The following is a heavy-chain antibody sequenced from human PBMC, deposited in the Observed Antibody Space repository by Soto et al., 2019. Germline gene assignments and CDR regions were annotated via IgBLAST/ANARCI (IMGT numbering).Heavy chain of an antibody. Sequence: EVQLVESGGGLVQPGGSLRLSCAASGFTVSSYHMSWVRQAPGKGLEWVSVLYSAGSADFADSVKGRFTISRDNSKNTLYLQMSSLRAEDTAVYYCARVHSGSYHYLDYWGQGTLVTVSS. CDR2: LYSAGSA. D-gene: IGHD6-13*01. CDR1: GFTVSSYH. CDR3: ARVHSGSYHYLDY. V-gene: IGHV3-66*01. J-gene: IGHJ4*02.